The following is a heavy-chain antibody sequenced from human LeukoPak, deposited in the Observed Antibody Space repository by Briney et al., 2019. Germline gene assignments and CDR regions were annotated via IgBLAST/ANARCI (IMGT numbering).Heavy chain of an antibody. CDR2: ISGGGDAT. CDR3: ASEGYCSGGSCHHYFDY. D-gene: IGHD2-15*01. J-gene: IGHJ4*02. CDR1: DFSFITYA. V-gene: IGHV3-23*01. Sequence: GGSLRLSCAASDFSFITYAMSWVRQAPGKGLEWVSTISGGGDATYYADSVKGRVTISRDNSKNTLYLQMNSLRDEDTAVYYCASEGYCSGGSCHHYFDYWGQGTLVTVSS.